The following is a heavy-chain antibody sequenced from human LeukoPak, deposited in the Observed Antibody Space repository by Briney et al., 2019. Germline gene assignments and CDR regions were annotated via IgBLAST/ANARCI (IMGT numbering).Heavy chain of an antibody. CDR1: GFTFSNYA. V-gene: IGHV3-23*01. D-gene: IGHD3-10*01. CDR3: ARFRAYYEQTYYGTGL. Sequence: GGSLRLSCAASGFTFSNYAMSWVRQAPGKGLEWVSGISGSGDSTYYADSVKGRFTISRDNSRNTLYLQMNSLRVEDTAAHYCARFRAYYEQTYYGTGLWGQGTLVTVSS. J-gene: IGHJ4*02. CDR2: ISGSGDST.